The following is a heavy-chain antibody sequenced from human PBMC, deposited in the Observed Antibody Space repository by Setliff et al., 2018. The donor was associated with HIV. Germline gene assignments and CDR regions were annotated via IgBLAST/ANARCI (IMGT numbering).Heavy chain of an antibody. J-gene: IGHJ5*02. V-gene: IGHV4-61*02. CDR1: GASITSGIYY. D-gene: IGHD1-26*01. CDR3: ARGFGSLDP. CDR2: VYFSGST. Sequence: SETQSLTCSVSGASITSGIYYWAWIRQPAGKGLEFIGRVYFSGSTNYNPSLKSRVTISLDTSKNRFSLNLRSVTAADTAVYYCARGFGSLDPWGKGTLVTVSS.